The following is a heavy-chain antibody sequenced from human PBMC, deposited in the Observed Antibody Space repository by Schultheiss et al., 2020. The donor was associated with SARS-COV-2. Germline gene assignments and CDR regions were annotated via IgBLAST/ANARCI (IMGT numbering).Heavy chain of an antibody. J-gene: IGHJ4*02. CDR2: ISSSSSYI. V-gene: IGHV3-21*01. D-gene: IGHD2/OR15-2a*01. CDR3: ARVNSVNTFDY. Sequence: GGSLRLSCAASGFTFSSYAMHWVRQAPGKGLEWVSSISSSSSYIYYADSVKGRFTISRDNAKNTLYLQMNSLRAEDTAVYYCARVNSVNTFDYWGQGTLVTVSS. CDR1: GFTFSSYA.